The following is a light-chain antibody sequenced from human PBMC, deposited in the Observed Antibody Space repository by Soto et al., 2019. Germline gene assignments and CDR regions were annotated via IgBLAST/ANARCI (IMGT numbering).Light chain of an antibody. CDR3: QHYGSSPRRT. V-gene: IGKV3-20*01. CDR2: GAS. J-gene: IGKJ1*01. CDR1: QSVGSGS. Sequence: EIVLTQSPGTLSLSPGERATLSCRASQSVGSGSLAWYQQKPGQAPRLLLYGASSRATGIPDRFSGSGSGTDFTLTIRRLEPEDFAVYYCQHYGSSPRRTFGQGTKVEIK.